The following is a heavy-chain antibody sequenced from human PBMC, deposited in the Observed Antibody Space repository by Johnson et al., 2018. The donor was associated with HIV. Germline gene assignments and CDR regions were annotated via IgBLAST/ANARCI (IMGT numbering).Heavy chain of an antibody. CDR1: GFTFSSYA. D-gene: IGHD6-6*01. V-gene: IGHV3-30*04. Sequence: QVQLVESGGGVVQPGRSLRLSCAASGFTFSSYAMHWVRQAPGKGLEWVAVISYDGSNKYYVDSVKGRFTISRDNSKNTLYLQMNSLRAEDTAVYYCARVSSSSLGAFDIWGQGTMVTVSS. CDR3: ARVSSSSLGAFDI. J-gene: IGHJ3*02. CDR2: ISYDGSNK.